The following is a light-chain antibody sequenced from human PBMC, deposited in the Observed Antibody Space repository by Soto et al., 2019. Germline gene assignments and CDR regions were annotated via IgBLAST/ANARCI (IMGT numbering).Light chain of an antibody. J-gene: IGKJ4*01. V-gene: IGKV3-15*01. Sequence: EIVLTQSPGTLSLSPGERATLSCWASQSVSSNLAWYQQKPGQAPRLLIYVASTRATGIPARFSGSGSGTEFTLTISSLQSEDSAVYYCQQYTNWPLTFGGGTKVDIK. CDR3: QQYTNWPLT. CDR1: QSVSSN. CDR2: VAS.